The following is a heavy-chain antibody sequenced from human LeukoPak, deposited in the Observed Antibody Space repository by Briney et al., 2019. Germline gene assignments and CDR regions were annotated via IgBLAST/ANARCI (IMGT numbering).Heavy chain of an antibody. CDR3: AKMGPPRVSGDLDY. J-gene: IGHJ4*02. Sequence: GGSLRLSCAASGFTFSSYAMSWVRQAPGKGLEWVSAISDSGGSTYYADSVKGRFTISRDNSKNTLYLQMNSLRAEDTAVYYCAKMGPPRVSGDLDYWGQGTLVTVSS. CDR1: GFTFSSYA. CDR2: ISDSGGST. D-gene: IGHD2-15*01. V-gene: IGHV3-23*01.